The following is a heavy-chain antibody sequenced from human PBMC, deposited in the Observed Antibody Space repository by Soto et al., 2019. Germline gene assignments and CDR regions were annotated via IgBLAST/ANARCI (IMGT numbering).Heavy chain of an antibody. CDR1: GFSLSNARMG. CDR2: IFSNDEK. J-gene: IGHJ5*02. Sequence: SGPTLVNPTETLTLTCTVSGFSLSNARMGVSWIRQPPGRALEWLAHIFSNDEKSYSTSLKSRLTISKDTSKSQVVLTMTNMGPVDTATYYCARIQKGLWFDPWGQGTLVTVSS. CDR3: ARIQKGLWFDP. V-gene: IGHV2-26*01.